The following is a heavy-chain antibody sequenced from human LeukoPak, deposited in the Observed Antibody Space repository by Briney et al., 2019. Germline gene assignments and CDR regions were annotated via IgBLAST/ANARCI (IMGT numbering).Heavy chain of an antibody. CDR1: GFTFSNAW. Sequence: GGSLRLSCAASGFTFSNAWMSWVRQAPGKGLEWVGRIKSKTDGGTTDYAAPVKGRFTISRDDSKNTLYVQMNSLKIEDTAVYYCTRIIKSGSFDYWGQGVLVTVSS. D-gene: IGHD1-26*01. CDR3: TRIIKSGSFDY. V-gene: IGHV3-15*05. CDR2: IKSKTDGGTT. J-gene: IGHJ4*02.